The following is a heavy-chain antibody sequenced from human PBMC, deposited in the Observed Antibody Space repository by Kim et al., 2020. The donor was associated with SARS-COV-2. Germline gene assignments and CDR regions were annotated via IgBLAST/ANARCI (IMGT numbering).Heavy chain of an antibody. CDR3: AREYGGGDPMRTYFQH. V-gene: IGHV1-69*13. CDR1: GGTFSSYA. D-gene: IGHD2-21*02. J-gene: IGHJ1*01. CDR2: IIPIFGTA. Sequence: SVKVSCKASGGTFSSYAISWVRQAPGQGLEWMGGIIPIFGTANYAQKFQGRVTITADESTSTAYMELSSLRSEDTAVYYCAREYGGGDPMRTYFQHWGQGTLVTVSS.